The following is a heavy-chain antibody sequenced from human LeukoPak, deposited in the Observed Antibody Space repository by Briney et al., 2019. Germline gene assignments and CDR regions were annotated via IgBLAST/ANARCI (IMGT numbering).Heavy chain of an antibody. J-gene: IGHJ4*02. CDR1: GGSFSGYY. D-gene: IGHD4-17*01. V-gene: IGHV4-34*01. CDR2: INHSGST. Sequence: PSETLSLTCAVYGGSFSGYYWSWIRQPPGKGLEWIGEINHSGSTNYNPSLESRVTISVDTSKNQFSLKLSSVTAADTAVYYCASPIGDPKDYWGQGTLVTVSS. CDR3: ASPIGDPKDY.